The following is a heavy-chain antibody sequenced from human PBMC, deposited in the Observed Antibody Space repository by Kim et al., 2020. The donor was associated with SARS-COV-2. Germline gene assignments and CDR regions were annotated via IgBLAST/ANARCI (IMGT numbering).Heavy chain of an antibody. D-gene: IGHD3-10*01. V-gene: IGHV4-34*01. CDR3: ARGSGPAMVRGRNWFDP. CDR1: GGSFSGYY. J-gene: IGHJ5*02. Sequence: SETLSLTCAVYGGSFSGYYWSWIRQPPGKGLEWIGEINHSGSTNYNPSLKSRVTISVDTSKNQFSLKLSSVTAADTAVYYCARGSGPAMVRGRNWFDPWG. CDR2: INHSGST.